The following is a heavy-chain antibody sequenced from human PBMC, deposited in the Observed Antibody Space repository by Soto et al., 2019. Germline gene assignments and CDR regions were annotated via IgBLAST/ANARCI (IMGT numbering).Heavy chain of an antibody. J-gene: IGHJ4*02. V-gene: IGHV4-31*03. CDR1: GDSISSGGYY. CDR3: ASTYYAGSSGPFDY. Sequence: SETLSLTCTVSGDSISSGGYYWSWIRQHPAKGLEWIGYIYYSGTTYYNPSLESRVTISADTSENQFSLKVNSVTVADTAVYYCASTYYAGSSGPFDYWGQGALVTVSS. D-gene: IGHD3-22*01. CDR2: IYYSGTT.